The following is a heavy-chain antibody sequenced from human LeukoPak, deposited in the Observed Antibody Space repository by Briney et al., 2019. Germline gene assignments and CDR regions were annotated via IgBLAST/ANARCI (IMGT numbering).Heavy chain of an antibody. Sequence: ASVTVSFTVSGYTLTQLSMHWVRQSPGKGLEWMGGFDPEDGETIYEHKFQGRVTMTEDTSTDTAYMELSSLRSEDTAVYYCASQPSIVVVTAPGAFDIWGQGTMVTVSS. CDR2: FDPEDGET. D-gene: IGHD2-21*02. CDR1: GYTLTQLS. J-gene: IGHJ3*02. CDR3: ASQPSIVVVTAPGAFDI. V-gene: IGHV1-24*01.